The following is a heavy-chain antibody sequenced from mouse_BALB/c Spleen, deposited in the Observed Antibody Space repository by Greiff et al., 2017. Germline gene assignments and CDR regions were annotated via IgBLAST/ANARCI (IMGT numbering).Heavy chain of an antibody. V-gene: IGHV14-4*02. J-gene: IGHJ3*01. CDR3: NAGIY. CDR1: GFNIKDYY. Sequence: EVQLQQSGAELVRSGASVKLSCTASGFNIKDYYMHWVKQRPEQGLEWIGWIDPENGDTEYAPKFQGKATMTADTSSNTAYLQISSLTSEDTAVYNCNAGIYWGQGTLVTVSA. CDR2: IDPENGDT.